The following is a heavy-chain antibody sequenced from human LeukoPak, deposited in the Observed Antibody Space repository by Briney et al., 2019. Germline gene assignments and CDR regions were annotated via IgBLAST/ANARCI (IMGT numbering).Heavy chain of an antibody. D-gene: IGHD2-15*01. J-gene: IGHJ6*02. Sequence: KASETLSLTCTVSGGSISSYYWSWIRQPPGKGLEWIGYIYYSGSTNYNPSLKSRDTISVDTSKNQFSLKLSSVTAADTAVYYCASAISRYCSGGSCYSTYYYGMDVWGQGTTVTVSS. CDR3: ASAISRYCSGGSCYSTYYYGMDV. CDR1: GGSISSYY. CDR2: IYYSGST. V-gene: IGHV4-59*08.